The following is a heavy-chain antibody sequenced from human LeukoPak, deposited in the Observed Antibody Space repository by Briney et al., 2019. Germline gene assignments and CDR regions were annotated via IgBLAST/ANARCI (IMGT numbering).Heavy chain of an antibody. CDR2: IHHSGST. CDR1: GGSISTYY. D-gene: IGHD2/OR15-2a*01. V-gene: IGHV4-59*01. CDR3: ARLGIRTVYDWWFDP. Sequence: PSETLSLTCTVSGGSISTYYWNWVRQAPGKGLEWIGYIHHSGSTNYNPSLKSRVAMSIDTSKNQFSLKLRSVTAADTAVYYCARLGIRTVYDWWFDPWGRGTLVTVSS. J-gene: IGHJ5*01.